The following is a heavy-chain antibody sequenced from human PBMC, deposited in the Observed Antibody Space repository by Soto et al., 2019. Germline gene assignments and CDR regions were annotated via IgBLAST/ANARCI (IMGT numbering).Heavy chain of an antibody. CDR2: INPSGGST. CDR3: ARELPRTFDY. J-gene: IGHJ4*02. CDR1: GYTFTIYY. V-gene: IGHV1-46*01. Sequence: ASVKVSCKASGYTFTIYYMHWVRQAPGQGLEWMGIINPSGGSTSYAQNFQGRVTMTRDTSTSTVYMELSSLRSEDTAVYYCARELPRTFDYWGQGTLVTVSS.